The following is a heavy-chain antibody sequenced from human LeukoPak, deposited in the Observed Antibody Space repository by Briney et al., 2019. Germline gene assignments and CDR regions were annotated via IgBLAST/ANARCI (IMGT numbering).Heavy chain of an antibody. Sequence: GGSLRLSCAASGFTFSSYGMHWVRQAPGKGLEWVAVISYDGSNKYYADSVKGRFTISRDNSKNTLYLQMNSLRAEDTAVYYCAKDMTTVTTCAHYWGQGTLVTVSS. J-gene: IGHJ4*02. CDR1: GFTFSSYG. D-gene: IGHD4-17*01. CDR3: AKDMTTVTTCAHY. CDR2: ISYDGSNK. V-gene: IGHV3-30*18.